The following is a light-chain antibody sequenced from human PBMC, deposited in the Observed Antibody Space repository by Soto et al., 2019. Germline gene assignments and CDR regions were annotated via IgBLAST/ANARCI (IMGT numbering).Light chain of an antibody. CDR3: SSYTSSSTPHVV. CDR1: SSDVGGYNY. Sequence: QSALTQPASVSGSPGQSITISCTGTSSDVGGYNYVSWYRQHPGKAPKLMIYEVSNRPSGVSNRFSGSKSGNTASLTISGLQAEDAADYYCSSYTSSSTPHVVFGGGTKLTVL. CDR2: EVS. V-gene: IGLV2-14*01. J-gene: IGLJ2*01.